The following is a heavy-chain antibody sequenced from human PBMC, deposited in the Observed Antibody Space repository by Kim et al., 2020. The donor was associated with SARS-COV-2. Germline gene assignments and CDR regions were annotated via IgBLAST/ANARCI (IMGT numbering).Heavy chain of an antibody. CDR3: ARAYHDSSGYPI. D-gene: IGHD3-22*01. Sequence: SETLSLTCTVSGGSISSGGYYWSWIRQHPGKGLEWIGYIYYSGSTYYNPSLKSRVTISVDTSKNQFSLKLSSVTAADTAVYYCARAYHDSSGYPIWGQGTLVTVSS. CDR1: GGSISSGGYY. J-gene: IGHJ1*01. V-gene: IGHV4-31*03. CDR2: IYYSGST.